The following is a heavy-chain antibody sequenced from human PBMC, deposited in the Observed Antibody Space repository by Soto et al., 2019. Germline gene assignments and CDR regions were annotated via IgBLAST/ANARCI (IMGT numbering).Heavy chain of an antibody. CDR2: IYSGGST. Sequence: EVPLVESGGGLIQPGGSLRLSCAASGFTVSSNYMSWVRQAPGKGLEWVSVIYSGGSTYYADSVKGRFTISRDNSKNTLYLQMNSLRAEDTAVYYCARDRDGYNWGWFDPWGQGTLVTVSS. V-gene: IGHV3-53*01. CDR3: ARDRDGYNWGWFDP. J-gene: IGHJ5*02. D-gene: IGHD5-12*01. CDR1: GFTVSSNY.